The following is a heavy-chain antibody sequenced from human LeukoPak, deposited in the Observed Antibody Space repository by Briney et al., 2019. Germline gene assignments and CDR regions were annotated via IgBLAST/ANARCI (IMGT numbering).Heavy chain of an antibody. CDR1: GFTFTSSA. CDR3: AADQYDRGYGMDV. V-gene: IGHV1-58*01. CDR2: IVVGSGNT. D-gene: IGHD1-1*01. J-gene: IGHJ6*02. Sequence: SVKVSCKASGFTFTSSAVQWVRQARGQRLEWIGWIVVGSGNTNYAQKLQERVTITRDMSTSTAYMELSSLGSEDTAVYYCAADQYDRGYGMDVWGQGTTVTVSS.